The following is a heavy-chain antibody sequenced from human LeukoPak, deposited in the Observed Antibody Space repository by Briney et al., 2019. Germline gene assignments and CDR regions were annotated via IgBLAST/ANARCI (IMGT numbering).Heavy chain of an antibody. D-gene: IGHD3-10*01. CDR2: IKQDGSEK. CDR3: ARGPGVYYYGSGSYPPY. J-gene: IGHJ4*02. CDR1: GFTFSSYW. Sequence: GVSLRLSCAASGFTFSSYWMSWVRQAPGKGLEWVANIKQDGSEKYYVDSVKGRFTISRDNAKNSLYLQMNSLRAEDTAVYYCARGPGVYYYGSGSYPPYWGQGTLVTVSS. V-gene: IGHV3-7*01.